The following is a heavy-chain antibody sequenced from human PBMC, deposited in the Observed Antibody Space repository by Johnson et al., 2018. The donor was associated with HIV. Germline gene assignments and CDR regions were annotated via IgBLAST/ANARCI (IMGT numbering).Heavy chain of an antibody. J-gene: IGHJ3*02. CDR3: ARGGASDAFDI. D-gene: IGHD4/OR15-4a*01. V-gene: IGHV3-30*04. CDR1: GFTFSSYA. CDR2: ISYAGSDK. Sequence: QVQLVESGGGVVQPGRSLRLSCAASGFTFSSYAMHWVRQAPAKGLQWVAVISYAGSDKDYADSVKGRFTISRDSSKNTLYLQMNSLRAEDTAVYYCARGGASDAFDIWGQGTMVTVSS.